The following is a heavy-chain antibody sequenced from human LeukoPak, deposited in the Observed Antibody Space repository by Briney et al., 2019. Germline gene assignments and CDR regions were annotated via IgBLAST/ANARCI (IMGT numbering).Heavy chain of an antibody. CDR1: GYTFPSYG. V-gene: IGHV1-18*01. CDR2: IIAYNGNT. CDR3: ARSRFGDPAFDI. Sequence: ASVKVSCKASGYTFPSYGISWVRQAPGQGLEWMGWIIAYNGNTNYAQNLQGRVTMTTDTSTSTAYMELRSLRSDDTAVYYCARSRFGDPAFDIWGQGTMVTVSS. D-gene: IGHD3-10*01. J-gene: IGHJ3*02.